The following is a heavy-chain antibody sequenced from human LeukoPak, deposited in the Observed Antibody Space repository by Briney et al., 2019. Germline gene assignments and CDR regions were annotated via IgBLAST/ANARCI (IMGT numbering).Heavy chain of an antibody. CDR1: GGSISSSSYY. Sequence: SETLSLTCTVSGGSISSSSYYWGWIRQPPGKGLEWIGSIYYSGSTYYNPSLKSRVTISVDTSKNQFSLKLSSVTAADTAVYYCARARTELCSSTSCYSNYYYYYMDVWGKGTTVTVSS. CDR3: ARARTELCSSTSCYSNYYYYYMDV. J-gene: IGHJ6*03. CDR2: IYYSGST. D-gene: IGHD2-2*01. V-gene: IGHV4-39*07.